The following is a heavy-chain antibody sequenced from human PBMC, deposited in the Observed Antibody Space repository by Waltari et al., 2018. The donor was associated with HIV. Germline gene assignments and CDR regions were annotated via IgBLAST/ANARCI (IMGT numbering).Heavy chain of an antibody. D-gene: IGHD3-3*01. CDR2: ISGSGGST. V-gene: IGHV3-23*01. CDR3: AKDRTLFGLVVDY. J-gene: IGHJ4*02. Sequence: EVQLLESGGGLVQPGGSLRLSCAASGFTFSSYAMRWVRQAPGKGLEWVSAISGSGGSTYYADSVKGRFTISRDNSKNTLYLRMSSLRAEDTAVYYCAKDRTLFGLVVDYWGQGTLVTVSS. CDR1: GFTFSSYA.